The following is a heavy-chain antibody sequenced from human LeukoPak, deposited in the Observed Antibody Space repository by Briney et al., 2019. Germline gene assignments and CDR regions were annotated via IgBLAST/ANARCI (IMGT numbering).Heavy chain of an antibody. Sequence: ASVKVSCKASGYTFTSYGISWVRQAPGQGLEWMGGIIPIFGTANYAQKFQGRVTITADESTSTAYMELSSLRSEDTAVYYCARGPLQAAAGTADYYYMDVWGKGTTVTVSS. CDR3: ARGPLQAAAGTADYYYMDV. CDR2: IIPIFGTA. J-gene: IGHJ6*03. V-gene: IGHV1-69*13. CDR1: GYTFTSYG. D-gene: IGHD6-13*01.